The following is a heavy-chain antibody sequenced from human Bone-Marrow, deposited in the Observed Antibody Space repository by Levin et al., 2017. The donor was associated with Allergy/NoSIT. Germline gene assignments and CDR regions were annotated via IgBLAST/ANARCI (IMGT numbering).Heavy chain of an antibody. V-gene: IGHV3-21*01. J-gene: IGHJ1*01. CDR3: ARALGYCSSTSCSQFPQYFQH. CDR2: ISSSSSYI. D-gene: IGHD2-2*01. CDR1: GFTFSSYS. Sequence: GGSLRLSCAASGFTFSSYSMNWVRQAPGKGLEWVSSISSSSSYIYYADSVKGRFTISRVNAKNSLYLQMNSLRAEDTAVYYCARALGYCSSTSCSQFPQYFQHWGQGTLVTVSS.